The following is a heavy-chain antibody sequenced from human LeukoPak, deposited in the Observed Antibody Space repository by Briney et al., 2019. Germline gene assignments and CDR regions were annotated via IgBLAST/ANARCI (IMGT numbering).Heavy chain of an antibody. J-gene: IGHJ3*02. V-gene: IGHV1-18*01. D-gene: IGHD3-3*01. CDR3: ARTLWSSTTGAFDI. CDR2: ISAYNGNT. CDR1: GYTFTSYG. Sequence: ASVKVSCKASGYTFTSYGISWVRQAPGQGLEWMGWISAYNGNTNYAQKLQGRVTMTTDTSTSTAYMELRSLRSDDTAVYYCARTLWSSTTGAFDIWGQGTMVTVSS.